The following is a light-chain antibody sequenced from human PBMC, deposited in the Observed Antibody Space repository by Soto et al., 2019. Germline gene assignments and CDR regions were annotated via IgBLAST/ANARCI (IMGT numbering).Light chain of an antibody. CDR2: DAS. Sequence: EIVLTQSPATLSLPPGERATLSCRASQSASSYLAWYQQKPGQAPRLLIYDASNRATGVPARFSGSGSGTDFTLTISSLEPEDFAVYYCQQRSNWPPGGTFGQGTKLEIK. CDR3: QQRSNWPPGGT. V-gene: IGKV3-11*01. CDR1: QSASSY. J-gene: IGKJ2*01.